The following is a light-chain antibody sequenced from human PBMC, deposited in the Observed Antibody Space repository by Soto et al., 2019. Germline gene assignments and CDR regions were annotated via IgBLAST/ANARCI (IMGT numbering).Light chain of an antibody. CDR1: QSVSSSY. J-gene: IGKJ5*01. CDR3: QQYGSSRGVT. Sequence: EIVVTQSPGTLSLSPGERATLSCRPSQSVSSSYLAWYQQKPGQAPRLLVYGASSRATGIPDRFSGSGSGTDFTLTINRLEPEDFAVYYCQQYGSSRGVTFGQGTRLEIK. CDR2: GAS. V-gene: IGKV3-20*01.